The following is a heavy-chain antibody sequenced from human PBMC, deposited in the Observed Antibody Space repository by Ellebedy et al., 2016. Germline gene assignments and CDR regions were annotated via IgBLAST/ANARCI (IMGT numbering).Heavy chain of an antibody. CDR1: GGSFSGYY. CDR2: INHSGST. J-gene: IGHJ6*03. V-gene: IGHV4-34*01. D-gene: IGHD3-22*01. Sequence: SETLSLXXAVYGGSFSGYYWSWIRQPPGKGLEWIGEINHSGSTNYNPSLKSRVTISVDTSKNQFSLKLSSVTAADTAVYYCARVGDSSGYYYYYYYMDVWGKGTTVTVSS. CDR3: ARVGDSSGYYYYYYYMDV.